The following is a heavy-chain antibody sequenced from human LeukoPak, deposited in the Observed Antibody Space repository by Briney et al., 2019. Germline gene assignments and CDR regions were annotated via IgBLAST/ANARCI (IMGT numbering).Heavy chain of an antibody. V-gene: IGHV1-8*01. CDR1: GYTFTSYD. J-gene: IGHJ3*02. CDR2: MNPNSGNT. CDR3: ARYLPGTVVARDI. D-gene: IGHD1-14*01. Sequence: ASVKVSCKASGYTFTSYDINWVRQATGQGLEWMGWMNPNSGNTGYAQKFQGRVTMTRNTSISTAYMELSSLRSEDTAVCYCARYLPGTVVARDIWGQGTMVTVSS.